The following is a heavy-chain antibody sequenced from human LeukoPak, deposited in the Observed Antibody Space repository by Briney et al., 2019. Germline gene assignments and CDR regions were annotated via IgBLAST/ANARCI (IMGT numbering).Heavy chain of an antibody. CDR2: ISGSGGST. V-gene: IGHV3-23*01. CDR3: AKDQWELPGPFDY. CDR1: GFTFSSYA. D-gene: IGHD1-26*01. Sequence: GGSLRLSCAASGFTFSSYAMSWVRQAPGKGLEWVSAISGSGGSTYYADSVKGRFTSSRDNSKNTLYLQMNSLRAEDTAVYYFAKDQWELPGPFDYWGQGTLVTVSS. J-gene: IGHJ4*02.